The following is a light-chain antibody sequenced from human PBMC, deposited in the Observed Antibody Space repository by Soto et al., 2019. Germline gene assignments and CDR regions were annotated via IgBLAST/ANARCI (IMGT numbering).Light chain of an antibody. J-gene: IGLJ1*01. Sequence: QSVLTQPPSVSGAPGERVTISCTGSSSNIGAGYEVHWYQQLPGTSPKLLIYEDTDRPSGVPDRFSGSKSGTSASLAITGLLAEDEADYYCQSYDNSLSGSYVFGTGTKVTV. CDR1: SSNIGAGYE. CDR2: EDT. V-gene: IGLV1-40*01. CDR3: QSYDNSLSGSYV.